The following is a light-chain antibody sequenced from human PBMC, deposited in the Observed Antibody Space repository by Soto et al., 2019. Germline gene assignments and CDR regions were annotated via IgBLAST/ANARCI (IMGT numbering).Light chain of an antibody. CDR3: RAYSVTNTLGV. CDR1: DSDIGDNNY. J-gene: IGLJ3*02. V-gene: IGLV2-14*01. CDR2: EVA. Sequence: QSALTQPASVSGSPGQSITISCTGTDSDIGDNNYVSWYQQYPGRAPKLMIYEVANRPSGVSDRFSGSKSGNTASLTILGLQGEDEADYYCRAYSVTNTLGVFGGGTKLTVL.